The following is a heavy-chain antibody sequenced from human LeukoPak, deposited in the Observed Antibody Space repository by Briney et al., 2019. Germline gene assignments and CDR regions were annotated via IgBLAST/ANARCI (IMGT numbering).Heavy chain of an antibody. CDR3: ARYSSSWYVGD. CDR2: ISSSSSYI. D-gene: IGHD6-13*01. V-gene: IGHV3-21*01. CDR1: GFTFSSYS. J-gene: IGHJ4*02. Sequence: GGSLRLSRAASGFTFSSYSMNWVRQAPGKGLEWVSSISSSSSYIYYADSVKGRFTISRDNAKNSLYLQMNSLRAEDTAVYYCARYSSSWYVGDWGQGTLVTVSS.